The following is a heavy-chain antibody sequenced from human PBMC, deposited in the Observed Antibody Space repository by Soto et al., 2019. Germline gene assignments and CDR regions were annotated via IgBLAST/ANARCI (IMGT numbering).Heavy chain of an antibody. Sequence: EVQLVESGGGLVQPGGSLRLSCAASGFTFSSYSMNWVRQAPGKGLEWVSYISSSSSTIYYADSVKGRFTISRDNAKNAQYLQINSVRAEDTPVYYSARKAERIAEIGWFDPWGQGTLVTVAS. J-gene: IGHJ5*02. CDR1: GFTFSSYS. CDR3: ARKAERIAEIGWFDP. D-gene: IGHD6-13*01. V-gene: IGHV3-48*01. CDR2: ISSSSSTI.